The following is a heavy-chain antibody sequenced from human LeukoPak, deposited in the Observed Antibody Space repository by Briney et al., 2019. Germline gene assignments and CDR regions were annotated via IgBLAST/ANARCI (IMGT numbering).Heavy chain of an antibody. J-gene: IGHJ4*02. CDR3: ARVYGDYGAPADY. V-gene: IGHV4-31*03. Sequence: SETLSLTCTVSGGSISSGGYWWSWIRQLPRKGLEYIGYIYYSGISFYNPSLKSRVAISVDTSKNQLSLKLNSVTAADSAVYYCARVYGDYGAPADYWGQGILVTVSS. CDR2: IYYSGIS. CDR1: GGSISSGGYW. D-gene: IGHD4-17*01.